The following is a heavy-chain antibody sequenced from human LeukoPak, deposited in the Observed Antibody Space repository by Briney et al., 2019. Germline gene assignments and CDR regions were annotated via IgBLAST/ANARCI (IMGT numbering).Heavy chain of an antibody. CDR1: GFTFSSYA. CDR3: ARESNMRGVDYFDY. CDR2: ISSSSSYI. J-gene: IGHJ4*02. Sequence: GGSLRLSCAASGFTFSSYAMSWVRQAPGKGLEWVSSISSSSSYIYYADSVKGRFTISRDNAKNTLYLQMNSLRAEDTAVYYCARESNMRGVDYFDYWGQGTLVTVSS. V-gene: IGHV3-21*01. D-gene: IGHD2/OR15-2a*01.